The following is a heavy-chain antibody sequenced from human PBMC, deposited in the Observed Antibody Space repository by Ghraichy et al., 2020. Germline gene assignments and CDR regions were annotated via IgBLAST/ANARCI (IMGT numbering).Heavy chain of an antibody. Sequence: GGSLRLSCAASGFTFSDYYMCWIRQAPGKGLEWVSCISSGGSSIYYADSVKGRFTISRDNAKNSLYLQMNSLRAEDTAVYYCARPRSTSWITYFDSWGQGALVTVSS. CDR1: GFTFSDYY. CDR3: ARPRSTSWITYFDS. V-gene: IGHV3-11*01. J-gene: IGHJ4*02. D-gene: IGHD2-2*01. CDR2: ISSGGSSI.